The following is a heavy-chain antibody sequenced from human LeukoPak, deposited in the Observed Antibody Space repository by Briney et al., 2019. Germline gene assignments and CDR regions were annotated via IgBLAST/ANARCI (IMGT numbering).Heavy chain of an antibody. CDR2: ISGSGGST. J-gene: IGHJ6*02. CDR1: GFTFSSYA. CDR3: VAAGSTRRDYYYYGMDV. D-gene: IGHD6-13*01. Sequence: GGSLRLSCAASGFTFSSYAMSWVRQAPGKGLEWVSAISGSGGSTYYADSVKGRFTISRDNSKNTLYLQMNSLRAEDTAVYYCVAAGSTRRDYYYYGMDVWGQGTTVTVSS. V-gene: IGHV3-23*01.